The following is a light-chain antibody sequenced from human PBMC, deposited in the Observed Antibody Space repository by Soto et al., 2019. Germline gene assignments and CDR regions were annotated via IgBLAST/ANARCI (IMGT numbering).Light chain of an antibody. J-gene: IGLJ3*02. Sequence: QSVLTQPPSVSAAPGQKVTISCSGSSSNIGNNYVSWYQQLPGTAPKLLIYDNNKRPSGIPDRFSGSKSGTSATLGITGLQTGDEADYYCGTWDSSLGSRVFGGGTKLTVL. CDR2: DNN. CDR3: GTWDSSLGSRV. V-gene: IGLV1-51*01. CDR1: SSNIGNNY.